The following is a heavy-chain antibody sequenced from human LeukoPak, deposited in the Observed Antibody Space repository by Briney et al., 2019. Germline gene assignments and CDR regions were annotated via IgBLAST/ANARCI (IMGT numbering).Heavy chain of an antibody. Sequence: GGSLRLSCAASGFTFSDYAMNWVRQAPGKGLERVSSLSGGYGNTYYADSVKGRFTISRDNSKSTLYLQVSSLRAEDTAVYYCARTLGYPNWFDPWGQGTLVTVSS. CDR1: GFTFSDYA. V-gene: IGHV3-23*01. CDR3: ARTLGYPNWFDP. D-gene: IGHD2-15*01. J-gene: IGHJ5*02. CDR2: LSGGYGNT.